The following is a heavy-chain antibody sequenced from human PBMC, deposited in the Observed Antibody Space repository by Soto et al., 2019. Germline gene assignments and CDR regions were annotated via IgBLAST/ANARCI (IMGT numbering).Heavy chain of an antibody. D-gene: IGHD5-12*01. Sequence: ASAKVSCKASGYTFTSYAIHWVRQAPGQRLEWMGWINAGNGNTKYSQKFQGRVIITRDTSAGTAYMELRSLRSEDTAVYYCATPIVAFYWGQGTLVTVS. CDR2: INAGNGNT. CDR1: GYTFTSYA. CDR3: ATPIVAFY. V-gene: IGHV1-3*01. J-gene: IGHJ4*02.